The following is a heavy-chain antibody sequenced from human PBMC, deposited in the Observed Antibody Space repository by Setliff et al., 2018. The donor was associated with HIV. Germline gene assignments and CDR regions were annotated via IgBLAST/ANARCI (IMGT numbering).Heavy chain of an antibody. CDR2: IIPIFDTT. CDR1: GDTFSNYA. V-gene: IGHV1-69*06. D-gene: IGHD2-8*01. J-gene: IGHJ4*02. Sequence: SVKVSCKASGDTFSNYAFSWVRQAPGQGLEWMGRIIPIFDTTNYAQKFQGRVTITADKSTGTAYMELSSLRSEDTAMYYCARDPRDCGNGVGYYLDSWGQGTLVTVSS. CDR3: ARDPRDCGNGVGYYLDS.